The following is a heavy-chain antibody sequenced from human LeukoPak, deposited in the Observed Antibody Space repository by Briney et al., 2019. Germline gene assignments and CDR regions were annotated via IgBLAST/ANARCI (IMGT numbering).Heavy chain of an antibody. CDR1: GYTLTELS. CDR3: ATGDWVGSSGYYYGYDY. CDR2: FDPEDGET. Sequence: ASVKVSCKVSGYTLTELSMHWVRQAPGKGLEWMGGFDPEDGETIYAQKFQGRVTMTEDTSTDTAYMELSSLRSEDTAVYYCATGDWVGSSGYYYGYDYWGQGTLVTVSS. J-gene: IGHJ4*02. V-gene: IGHV1-24*01. D-gene: IGHD3-22*01.